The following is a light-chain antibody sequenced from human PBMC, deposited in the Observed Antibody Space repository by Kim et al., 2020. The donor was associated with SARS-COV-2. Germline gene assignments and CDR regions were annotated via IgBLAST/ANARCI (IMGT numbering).Light chain of an antibody. V-gene: IGLV3-19*01. CDR1: SLRSYY. J-gene: IGLJ2*01. CDR3: QSRDSGGSVI. Sequence: SELTQDPAVSVALGQTVRITCQGDSLRSYYATWYQQKPRQAPVLVIYGRNNRPSGIPDRFSGSASGNTASLTISGAQAEDEADFYCQSRDSGGSVIFGGGTKLTVL. CDR2: GRN.